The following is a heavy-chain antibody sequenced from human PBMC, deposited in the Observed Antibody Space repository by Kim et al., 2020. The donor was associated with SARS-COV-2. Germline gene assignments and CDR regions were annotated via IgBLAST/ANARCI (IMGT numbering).Heavy chain of an antibody. Sequence: TYYNPSLKIRVTISVDTSKNQFSLKLSSVTAADTAVYYCARGYGDYRADYWGQGTLVTVSS. J-gene: IGHJ4*02. CDR2: T. D-gene: IGHD4-17*01. V-gene: IGHV4-30-2*05. CDR3: ARGYGDYRADY.